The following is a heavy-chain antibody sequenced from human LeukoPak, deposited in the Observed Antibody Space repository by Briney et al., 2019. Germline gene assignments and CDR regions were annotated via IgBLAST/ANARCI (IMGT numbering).Heavy chain of an antibody. Sequence: ASVKVSCKASGYTFTGYYMHWVRQAPGQGLEWMGWINPNSGGTNYAQKFQGRVTITRDTSIGTAYMELNRLTYDDTAVYYCGRDRHWNQGNFDYWGQGTLVTVSS. V-gene: IGHV1-2*02. J-gene: IGHJ4*02. D-gene: IGHD1-1*01. CDR1: GYTFTGYY. CDR2: INPNSGGT. CDR3: GRDRHWNQGNFDY.